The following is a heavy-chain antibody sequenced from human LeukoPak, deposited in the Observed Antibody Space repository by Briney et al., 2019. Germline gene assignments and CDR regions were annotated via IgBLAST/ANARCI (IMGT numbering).Heavy chain of an antibody. J-gene: IGHJ5*02. CDR2: MNPNSGNT. CDR3: ARVDGDYAVYNWFDP. CDR1: GYTFTSYD. Sequence: ASVKVSCKASGYTFTSYDINWVRQATGQGLEWMGWMNPNSGNTGYTQKFQGRVTMTRNTSISTAYMELSSLRSEDTAVYYCARVDGDYAVYNWFDPWGQGTLVTVFS. V-gene: IGHV1-8*01. D-gene: IGHD4-17*01.